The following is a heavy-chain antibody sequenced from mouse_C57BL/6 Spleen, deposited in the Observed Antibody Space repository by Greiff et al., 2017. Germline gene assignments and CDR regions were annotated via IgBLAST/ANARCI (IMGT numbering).Heavy chain of an antibody. V-gene: IGHV1-19*01. CDR1: GYTFTDYY. Sequence: VQLKQSGPVLVKPGASVKMSCKASGYTFTDYYMNWVKQSPGKSLEWIGVINPYNGGTSYNQKFKGKATLTVDKSSSTAYMELNSLTSEDSAVYYCARYYGSSYDYFDYWGQGTTLTVSS. D-gene: IGHD1-1*01. J-gene: IGHJ2*01. CDR2: INPYNGGT. CDR3: ARYYGSSYDYFDY.